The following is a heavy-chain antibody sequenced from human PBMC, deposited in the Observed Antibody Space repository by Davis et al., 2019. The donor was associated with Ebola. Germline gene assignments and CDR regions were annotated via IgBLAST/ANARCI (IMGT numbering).Heavy chain of an antibody. CDR1: GFTFSSYS. CDR2: ISSSSSYI. Sequence: PGGSLRLSCAASGFTFSSYSMNWVRQAPGKGLEWVSSISSSSSYIYYADSVKGRFTISRDNAKNSLYLQMNSLRAEDTAVYYCASSRAGLLLIDYWGQGTLVTVSS. CDR3: ASSRAGLLLIDY. D-gene: IGHD3/OR15-3a*01. J-gene: IGHJ4*02. V-gene: IGHV3-21*01.